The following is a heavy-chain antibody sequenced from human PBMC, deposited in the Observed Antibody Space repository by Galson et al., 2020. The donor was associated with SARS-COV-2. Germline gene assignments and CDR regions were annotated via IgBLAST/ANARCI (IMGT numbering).Heavy chain of an antibody. J-gene: IGHJ3*02. CDR2: IFHSGNT. Sequence: TLSLTCDVSGGSISSGDYSWTWIRQPPGKGLEWIGSIFHSGNTYYNASLKSRLTISVDRSKNQFSLKLSSVTAADTAVYFCARGSSLFDIWGPGTMVTISS. V-gene: IGHV4-30-2*01. D-gene: IGHD3-10*01. CDR3: ARGSSLFDI. CDR1: GGSISSGDYS.